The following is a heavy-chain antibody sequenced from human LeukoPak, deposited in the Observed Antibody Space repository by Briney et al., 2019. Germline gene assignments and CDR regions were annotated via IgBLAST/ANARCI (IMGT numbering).Heavy chain of an antibody. CDR3: VKDYYYYDSNGYYVNDGFDI. D-gene: IGHD3-22*01. Sequence: PSETLSLTCSVSGASIRDYYWHWLRQPAGKGLEWIGRVYTSGSTNYNPSLRGRATMSVDTSKNQLSLKVTSVTAADTDVYYWVKDYYYYDSNGYYVNDGFDIWGQGTMVIVSP. CDR1: GASIRDYY. CDR2: VYTSGST. J-gene: IGHJ3*02. V-gene: IGHV4-4*07.